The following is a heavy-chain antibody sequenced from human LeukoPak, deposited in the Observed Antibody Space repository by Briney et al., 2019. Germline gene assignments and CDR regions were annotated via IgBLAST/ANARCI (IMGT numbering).Heavy chain of an antibody. J-gene: IGHJ4*02. CDR1: GFTFSSYA. CDR3: VKDHGSSGGPYYFLDY. CDR2: ISGSGGST. V-gene: IGHV3-23*01. Sequence: PGGSLRLSCAASGFTFSSYAMSWVRQAPGKGLEWVSAISGSGGSTYYADSVKGRFTISRGNSKNTLYLQMSSLRAEDTAVYYCVKDHGSSGGPYYFLDYWGQGTLVTVSS. D-gene: IGHD2/OR15-2a*01.